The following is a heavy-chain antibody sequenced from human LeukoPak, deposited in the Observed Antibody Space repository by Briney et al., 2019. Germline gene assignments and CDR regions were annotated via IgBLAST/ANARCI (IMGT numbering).Heavy chain of an antibody. CDR2: VHYTGGT. Sequence: SETLSLTCAVSGGSIRGYYWMWVRQPPGKGLEWMGYVHYTGGTRYNPSLKSRVTISVDTSQNQFSLKLSAVTAADTAVYYCARETPAAGHFDYWGQGFLVTVSS. J-gene: IGHJ4*02. D-gene: IGHD6-13*01. CDR3: ARETPAAGHFDY. V-gene: IGHV4-59*01. CDR1: GGSIRGYY.